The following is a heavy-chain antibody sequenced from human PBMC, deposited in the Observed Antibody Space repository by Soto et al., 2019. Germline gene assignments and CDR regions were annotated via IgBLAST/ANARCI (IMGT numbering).Heavy chain of an antibody. J-gene: IGHJ3*02. Sequence: SVKVSCKASGGTFSTYTIIWVRQAPGQGLEWMGRILPMLDITNSAQRFQGRVTITADKSTSTAYLELSSLRSEDTAVYYCTLGSWSAETFDIWGQGTTVTVSS. CDR2: ILPMLDIT. D-gene: IGHD6-13*01. CDR3: TLGSWSAETFDI. V-gene: IGHV1-69*02. CDR1: GGTFSTYT.